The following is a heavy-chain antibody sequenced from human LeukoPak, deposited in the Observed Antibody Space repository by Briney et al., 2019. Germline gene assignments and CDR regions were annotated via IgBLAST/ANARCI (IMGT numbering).Heavy chain of an antibody. CDR3: ARAVGAAPSTVYYMDV. J-gene: IGHJ6*03. V-gene: IGHV4-39*07. CDR1: GGSISSSSYY. CDR2: IYYSGST. Sequence: SETLSLTCTVSGGSISSSSYYWGWIRQPPGKGLEWIGSIYYSGSTYYNPSLKSRVTISVDTSKNQFSLKLSSVTAADTAVYYCARAVGAAPSTVYYMDVWGKGTTVTVSS. D-gene: IGHD4-17*01.